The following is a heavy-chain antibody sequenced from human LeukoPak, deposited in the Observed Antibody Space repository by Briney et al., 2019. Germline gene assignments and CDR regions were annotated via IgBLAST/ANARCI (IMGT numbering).Heavy chain of an antibody. CDR2: ISSTSSTK. V-gene: IGHV3-48*01. CDR3: AESCCALGY. J-gene: IGHJ4*02. CDR1: GFTLSSYS. D-gene: IGHD7-27*01. Sequence: GGSLRLSCSASGFTLSSYSMNWVRQAPGKGLEWVSYISSTSSTKYYADSAKGRCTISRDNAKNSLYLQMNSLRAEDTAVYYFAESCCALGYWGQGTLVTVPS.